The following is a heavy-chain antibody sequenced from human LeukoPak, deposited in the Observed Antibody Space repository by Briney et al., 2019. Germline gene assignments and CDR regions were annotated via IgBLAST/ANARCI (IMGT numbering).Heavy chain of an antibody. V-gene: IGHV3-21*01. D-gene: IGHD3-22*01. CDR1: GFTFSSYS. CDR3: ARDSTYYYDSSGYPPDY. Sequence: GGSLRLSCAASGFTFSSYSMNWVRQAPGKGMEWVSSISNSSSYIYYADSVKGRSTISRDNAKNSLYLQMNSLRAEDTAVYYCARDSTYYYDSSGYPPDYWGQGTLVTVSS. J-gene: IGHJ4*02. CDR2: ISNSSSYI.